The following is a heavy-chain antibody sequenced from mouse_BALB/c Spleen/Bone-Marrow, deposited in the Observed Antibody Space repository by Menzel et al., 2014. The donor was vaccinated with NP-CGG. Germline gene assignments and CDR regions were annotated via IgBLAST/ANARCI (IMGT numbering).Heavy chain of an antibody. V-gene: IGHV5-9-4*01. CDR2: ISSGGSYT. CDR3: ARDSSGYFDY. CDR1: GFTFSSYA. Sequence: DVMLVESGGGLVKPGGSLKLSCAASGFTFSSYAMSWVRQSPETRLEWVAEISSGGSYTYYPDTVTGRFTISRDNAKNTLYLEMSSRRSEDTAMYYCARDSSGYFDYRGQGTTLTVSS. D-gene: IGHD3-1*01. J-gene: IGHJ2*01.